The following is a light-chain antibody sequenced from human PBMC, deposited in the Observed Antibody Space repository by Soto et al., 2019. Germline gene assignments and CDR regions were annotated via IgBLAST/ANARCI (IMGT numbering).Light chain of an antibody. CDR1: QSVSNNY. V-gene: IGKV3-20*01. CDR2: GAS. Sequence: EILLTQSAGTLSLSPGGRATLSCRASQSVSNNYLAWYQQKPGQAPRLVIYGASNRATGIPDRFSGSGYGTDFTLTISRLETEDFAVYYCQQYAGSPWTFGQGTKVDIK. J-gene: IGKJ1*01. CDR3: QQYAGSPWT.